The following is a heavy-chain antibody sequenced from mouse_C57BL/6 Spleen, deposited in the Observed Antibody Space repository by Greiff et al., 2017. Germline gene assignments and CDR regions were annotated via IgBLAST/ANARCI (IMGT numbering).Heavy chain of an antibody. D-gene: IGHD3-2*02. CDR1: GYTFTDYY. CDR3: AREQLRSSYYYAMDY. V-gene: IGHV1-26*01. Sequence: EVQLQQSGPELVKPGASVKISCKASGYTFTDYYMNWVKQSHGKSLEWIGDINPNNGGTSYNQKFKGKATLTVDKSSSTAYMELRSLTSEDSAVYDCAREQLRSSYYYAMDYWGQGTSVTVSS. CDR2: INPNNGGT. J-gene: IGHJ4*01.